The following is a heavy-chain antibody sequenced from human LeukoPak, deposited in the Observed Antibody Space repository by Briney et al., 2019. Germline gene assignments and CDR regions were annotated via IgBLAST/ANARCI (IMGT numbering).Heavy chain of an antibody. CDR2: IKQDGSEK. CDR1: GFTFSSYW. V-gene: IGHV3-7*02. J-gene: IGHJ4*02. CDR3: ASIDYGDSY. Sequence: HGGSLRLSCAASGFTFSSYWMSWVRQAPGKGLEWVANIKQDGSEKYYVDSVKGRFIISRDNVKNSLYLQMNSLRAEDTAVYFCASIDYGDSYWGQGTLLTVSS. D-gene: IGHD4-17*01.